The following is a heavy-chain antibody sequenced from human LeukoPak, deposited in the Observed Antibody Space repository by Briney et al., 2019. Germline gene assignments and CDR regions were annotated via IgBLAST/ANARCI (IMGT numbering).Heavy chain of an antibody. J-gene: IGHJ6*02. CDR1: GFTVSSNY. Sequence: GGPLRLSCAASGFTVSSNYMSWVRQAPGKGLEWVSVIYSGGSTYYADSVKGRFTISRDNSKNTLYLQMNSLRAEDTAVYYCARDSAFGELLPDYYYYYGMDVWGQGTTVTVSS. CDR3: ARDSAFGELLPDYYYYYGMDV. D-gene: IGHD3-10*01. CDR2: IYSGGST. V-gene: IGHV3-66*01.